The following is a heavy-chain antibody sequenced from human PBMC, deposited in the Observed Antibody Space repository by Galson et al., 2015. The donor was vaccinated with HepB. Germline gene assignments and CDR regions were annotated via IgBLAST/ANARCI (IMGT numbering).Heavy chain of an antibody. D-gene: IGHD3-22*01. V-gene: IGHV4-39*01. J-gene: IGHJ4*02. Sequence: LSLTCTVSGGSTSSSSFDWGWIRQPPGKGLEWIGTIYYSGSTYYNPSLKSRVTISVDTSKSQFSLKLSSVTAADTAVYYCASIGPYTSDFDYWGQGTLVTVSS. CDR3: ASIGPYTSDFDY. CDR2: IYYSGST. CDR1: GGSTSSSSFD.